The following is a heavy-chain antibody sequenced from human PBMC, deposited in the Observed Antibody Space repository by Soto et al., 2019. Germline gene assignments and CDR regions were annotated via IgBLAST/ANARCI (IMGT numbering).Heavy chain of an antibody. V-gene: IGHV1-18*01. CDR1: GYTFTSYG. D-gene: IGHD3-16*01. CDR2: ISAYKGNT. CDR3: ARRGGGQIYSYSGMDV. J-gene: IGHJ6*02. Sequence: QVQLVQSGAEVKKPGASVKVSCKASGYTFTSYGISWVRQAPGQGLEWMGWISAYKGNTNCAQKLQGRVTMTTDTATSTAYMELRSLGSDDTAVYYCARRGGGQIYSYSGMDVWGQGTTVTISS.